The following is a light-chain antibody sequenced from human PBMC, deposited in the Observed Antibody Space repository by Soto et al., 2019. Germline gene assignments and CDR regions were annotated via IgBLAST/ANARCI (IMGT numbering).Light chain of an antibody. Sequence: QSVLTQPASVSGSPGQSITISCAGTSSDVAGYNYVAWYQQHPGKAPKLIIFEVSNRPSGVSTRFSGSKSGNTASLTISGLQAEDEADYYCSSYTAGSFYVFGTGTKVTVL. CDR1: SSDVAGYNY. CDR2: EVS. J-gene: IGLJ1*01. CDR3: SSYTAGSFYV. V-gene: IGLV2-14*01.